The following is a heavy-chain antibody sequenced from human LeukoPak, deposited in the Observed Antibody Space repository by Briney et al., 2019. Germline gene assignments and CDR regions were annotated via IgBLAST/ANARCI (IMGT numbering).Heavy chain of an antibody. CDR1: GYSISGGFY. CDR2: IYHSGSS. D-gene: IGHD3-3*01. CDR3: ARGGGFLEWLLFDY. Sequence: PSETLSLTCTVSGYSISGGFYWDWIRQPPGKGLEWIGSIYHSGSSYYNPSLKSRVSISVDTSKNQFSLKLSSVTAADTAVYYCARGGGFLEWLLFDYWGRGTLVTVSS. J-gene: IGHJ4*02. V-gene: IGHV4-38-2*02.